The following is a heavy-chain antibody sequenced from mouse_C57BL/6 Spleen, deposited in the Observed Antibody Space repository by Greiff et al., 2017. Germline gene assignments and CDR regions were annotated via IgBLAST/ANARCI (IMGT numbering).Heavy chain of an antibody. J-gene: IGHJ3*01. Sequence: EVTLMESGGGLVQPGGSMKLSCAASGFTFSDAWMDWVRQSPEKGLEWVAEIRNKANNHATYYAESVKGRFTISRDDSKSSVYLQMNSLRAEDTGIYYCTRPLYYGSSSWFAYWGQGTLVTVSA. CDR2: IRNKANNHAT. V-gene: IGHV6-6*01. CDR3: TRPLYYGSSSWFAY. D-gene: IGHD1-1*01. CDR1: GFTFSDAW.